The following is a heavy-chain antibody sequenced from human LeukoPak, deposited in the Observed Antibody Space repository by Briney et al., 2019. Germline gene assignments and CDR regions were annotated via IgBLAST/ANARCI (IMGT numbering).Heavy chain of an antibody. Sequence: ASVKVSCKASGYTFTSYGISWVRQAPGQGLEWMGIINPSGGSTSYAQKFQGRVTMTRDMSTSTVYMELSSLRAEDTAVYYCARMYYDFWSGIYPIGYWGQGTLVTVSS. D-gene: IGHD3-3*01. V-gene: IGHV1-46*01. CDR1: GYTFTSYG. CDR3: ARMYYDFWSGIYPIGY. CDR2: INPSGGST. J-gene: IGHJ4*02.